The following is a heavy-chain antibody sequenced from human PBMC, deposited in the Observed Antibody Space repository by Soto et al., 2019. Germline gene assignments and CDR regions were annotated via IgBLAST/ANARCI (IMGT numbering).Heavy chain of an antibody. J-gene: IGHJ5*02. CDR3: ARDHRYYYDSSGYYNWFDP. CDR2: IIPIFGTA. Sequence: QVQLVQSGAEVKKPGSSVKVSCKASGGTFSSYAISWVRQAPGQGLEWMGGIIPIFGTANYAQKFQGRVTITADDSTSTAYMELSSLRSEDTAVYYCARDHRYYYDSSGYYNWFDPWGQGTLVTVSS. CDR1: GGTFSSYA. D-gene: IGHD3-22*01. V-gene: IGHV1-69*12.